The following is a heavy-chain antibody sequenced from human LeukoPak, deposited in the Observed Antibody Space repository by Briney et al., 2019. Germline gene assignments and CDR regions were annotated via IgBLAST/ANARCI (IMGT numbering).Heavy chain of an antibody. CDR3: AKALLWFGELLSPCDY. V-gene: IGHV3-23*01. CDR2: ISGSGGST. Sequence: PGGSLRLSCAASGFTFSSYAMSWVRQAPGKGLEWVSAISGSGGSTYYADSVKGRFTISRDNSKNTLYLQMNSLRAEDTAVYYCAKALLWFGELLSPCDYWGQGTLVTVAS. J-gene: IGHJ4*02. CDR1: GFTFSSYA. D-gene: IGHD3-10*01.